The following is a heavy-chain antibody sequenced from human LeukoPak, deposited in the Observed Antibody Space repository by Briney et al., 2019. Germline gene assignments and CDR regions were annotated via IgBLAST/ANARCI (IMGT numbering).Heavy chain of an antibody. J-gene: IGHJ3*01. Sequence: GGSLRLSCAASGFTFSNYAMNWVRQAPGKGLEWVSSISSSSSYIYYADSVKGRFTISRDNAKNSLYLQMNSLRADDTAVYYCARDWWQQRPSSWGQGTMVTVSS. CDR3: ARDWWQQRPSS. CDR1: GFTFSNYA. D-gene: IGHD6-13*01. CDR2: ISSSSSYI. V-gene: IGHV3-21*01.